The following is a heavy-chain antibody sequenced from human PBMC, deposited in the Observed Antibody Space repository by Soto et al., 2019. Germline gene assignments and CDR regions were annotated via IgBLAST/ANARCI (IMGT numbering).Heavy chain of an antibody. CDR1: GFTFSRNT. CDR3: VKDEGIEAMDV. Sequence: GGSLRLSCVTSGFTFSRNTMNWVRQAPGRGLEWVASITSSGSYVYYADSVKGRFSASRDNAKNSLSLQMDSLRPDDTAIYFCVKDEGIEAMDVWGQGTTVTVSS. J-gene: IGHJ6*02. D-gene: IGHD3-3*02. CDR2: ITSSGSYV. V-gene: IGHV3-21*01.